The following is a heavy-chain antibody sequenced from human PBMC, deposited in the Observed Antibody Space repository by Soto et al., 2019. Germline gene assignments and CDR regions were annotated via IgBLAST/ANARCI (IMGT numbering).Heavy chain of an antibody. D-gene: IGHD5-18*01. J-gene: IGHJ4*02. CDR3: ARKAMGAPVDQ. Sequence: QVQLVQSGAEVKKPGASVKVSCKAFGFTFITYGFTWVRQAPGQGLEWMGWISAYNGDTHYAQKVQGRVTMTTDTSTSTAYMELRSLTSDDTAVYYCARKAMGAPVDQWGQGTLVIVSS. CDR2: ISAYNGDT. V-gene: IGHV1-18*01. CDR1: GFTFITYG.